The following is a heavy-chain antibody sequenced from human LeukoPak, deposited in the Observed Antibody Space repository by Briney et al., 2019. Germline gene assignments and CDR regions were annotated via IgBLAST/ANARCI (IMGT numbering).Heavy chain of an antibody. J-gene: IGHJ5*02. CDR2: IHTSGDT. D-gene: IGHD2-21*02. CDR3: IVFRDSNH. Sequence: GGSLRLSCAASGLTGSHNYVSWVRQAPGKGLEWVSAIHTSGDTCYADSVKGRFTISRDTSKNTLYLQINSLRVEDTAVYYCIVFRDSNHWGQGTLVTVSS. CDR1: GLTGSHNY. V-gene: IGHV3-53*01.